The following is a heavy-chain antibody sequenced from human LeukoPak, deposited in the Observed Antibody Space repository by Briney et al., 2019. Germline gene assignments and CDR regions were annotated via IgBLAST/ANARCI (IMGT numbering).Heavy chain of an antibody. CDR2: ISGSGGAP. J-gene: IGHJ3*02. D-gene: IGHD1-26*01. CDR1: GFTFSSYD. Sequence: GGSLRLSCVGSGFTFSSYDLSWVRQAPGKGLEWVSGISGSGGAPYYADSVKGRFTISRDNSKNTLYLQMNSLRAEDTAVYYCARVGREWGSAFDIWGQGTMVTVSS. CDR3: ARVGREWGSAFDI. V-gene: IGHV3-23*01.